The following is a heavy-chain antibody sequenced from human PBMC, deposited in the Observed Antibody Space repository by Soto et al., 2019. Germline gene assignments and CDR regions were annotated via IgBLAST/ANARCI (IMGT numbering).Heavy chain of an antibody. CDR1: GFTFDDYA. CDR3: AKGGVVAARLLYYYYYMDV. J-gene: IGHJ6*03. V-gene: IGHV3-9*01. Sequence: GGSLRLSCAASGFTFDDYAMHWVRQAPGKGLEWVSGISWNSGSIGYADSVKGRFTISRDNAKNSLYLQMNSLRAEDTALYYCAKGGVVAARLLYYYYYMDVWGKGTTVTVSS. CDR2: ISWNSGSI. D-gene: IGHD2-15*01.